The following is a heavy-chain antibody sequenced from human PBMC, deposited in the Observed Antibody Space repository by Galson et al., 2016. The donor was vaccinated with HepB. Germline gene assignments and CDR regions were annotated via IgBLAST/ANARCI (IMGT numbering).Heavy chain of an antibody. D-gene: IGHD3-10*01. J-gene: IGHJ4*02. Sequence: SETLSLTCIVSGGSVSGGSYYWSWIRQSPGKGLGWIGYISYSGSTNYTPSLKRRVTISVDTSKNQFSLKLRSVTAADTAVYYCARSRGVIFDYWGQGNLVTVSS. CDR2: ISYSGST. V-gene: IGHV4-61*01. CDR3: ARSRGVIFDY. CDR1: GGSVSGGSYY.